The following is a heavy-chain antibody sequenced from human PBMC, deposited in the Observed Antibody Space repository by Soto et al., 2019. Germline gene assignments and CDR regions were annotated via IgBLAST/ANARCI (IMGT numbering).Heavy chain of an antibody. CDR1: GGSISSSSYY. J-gene: IGHJ5*02. CDR2: IYYSGST. D-gene: IGHD3-3*01. V-gene: IGHV4-39*01. CDR3: ARYGEPAYYDFWSGYLNWFDP. Sequence: SETLSLTCTVSGGSISSSSYYWGWIRQPPGKGLEWIGSIYYSGSTYYNPSLKSRVTISVDTSKNQFSLKLSSVTAADTAVYYCARYGEPAYYDFWSGYLNWFDPWGQGTLVTISS.